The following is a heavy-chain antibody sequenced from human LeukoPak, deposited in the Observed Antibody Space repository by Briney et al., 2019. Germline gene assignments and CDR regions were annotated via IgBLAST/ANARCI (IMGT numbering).Heavy chain of an antibody. CDR1: GFTFSNHW. CDR3: ARGGGYYAIDY. V-gene: IGHV3-74*01. J-gene: IGHJ4*02. CDR2: INRDGSRT. D-gene: IGHD1-26*01. Sequence: WGSLRLSCAASGFTFSNHWMHWVRQAPGKGLMWVSRINRDGSRTDYADSVKGRFTISRDNSKNTLYLQMNNLRAEDTAVYYCARGGGYYAIDYWGQGTLVTVSS.